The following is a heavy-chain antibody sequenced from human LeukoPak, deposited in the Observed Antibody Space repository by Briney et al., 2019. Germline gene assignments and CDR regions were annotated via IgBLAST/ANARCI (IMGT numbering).Heavy chain of an antibody. J-gene: IGHJ6*03. Sequence: PSETLSLTCNISGGSISSSSYYWAWIRQPPGMGLEWIGTIYYSGSTDYNPSLKSRVTISVDTSNNQLSLKVKSLTAADTAVYYCARVRDEIVVPAASPPYYYYMDVWGKGTTVTVSS. V-gene: IGHV4-39*07. CDR2: IYYSGST. CDR1: GGSISSSSYY. CDR3: ARVRDEIVVPAASPPYYYYMDV. D-gene: IGHD2-2*01.